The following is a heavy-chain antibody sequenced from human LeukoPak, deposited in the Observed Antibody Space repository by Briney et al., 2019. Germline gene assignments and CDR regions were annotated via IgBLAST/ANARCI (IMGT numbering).Heavy chain of an antibody. V-gene: IGHV3-74*01. Sequence: GGSLRLSCKASGFTFSYYWMHWVRQAPGKGLVWVSRIHSDGSATSYADSVKGRFTISRDNSKNTLYLQMNSLRAEDTAVYYCARGKSVAGTGGFDPWGQGTLVTVSS. D-gene: IGHD6-19*01. J-gene: IGHJ5*02. CDR3: ARGKSVAGTGGFDP. CDR1: GFTFSYYW. CDR2: IHSDGSAT.